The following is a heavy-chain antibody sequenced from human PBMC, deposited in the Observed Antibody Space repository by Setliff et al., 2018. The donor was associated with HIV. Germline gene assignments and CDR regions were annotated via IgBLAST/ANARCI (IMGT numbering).Heavy chain of an antibody. D-gene: IGHD3-22*01. Sequence: GGSLRLSCAASGFTVSTNYINWVRQAPGKGPEWVAFIRSKRYGGTPEYAASVKGRFTISRDDSKSIAYLQMNSLETDDTAVYYCTREVVTSSLGNYYYMDVWGKGTTVTVSS. CDR2: IRSKRYGGTP. V-gene: IGHV3-49*04. CDR1: GFTVSTNY. CDR3: TREVVTSSLGNYYYMDV. J-gene: IGHJ6*03.